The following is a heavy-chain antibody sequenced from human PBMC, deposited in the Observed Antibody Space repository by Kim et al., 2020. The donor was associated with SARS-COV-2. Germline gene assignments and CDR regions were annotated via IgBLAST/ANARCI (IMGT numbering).Heavy chain of an antibody. CDR1: GGALKNYA. Sequence: SVKVSCKVTGGALKNYAFKWVRQAPGQGLEWMGGILPVFGAPTYAQKFQDRVMITADKSRSTAYMEVSSLRPEDTAMYYCTAEARGSRGWYDVLELWGQ. V-gene: IGHV1-69*06. J-gene: IGHJ1*01. CDR3: TAEARGSRGWYDVLEL. D-gene: IGHD6-19*01. CDR2: ILPVFGAP.